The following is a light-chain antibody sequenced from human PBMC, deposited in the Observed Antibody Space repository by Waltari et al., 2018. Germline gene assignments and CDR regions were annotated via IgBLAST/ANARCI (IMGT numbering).Light chain of an antibody. CDR1: WSNIGTNV. CDR3: SAWDDSLNGHVI. V-gene: IGLV1-44*01. CDR2: SNN. J-gene: IGLJ2*01. Sequence: QSLLTPPPSASGTPGQTVTISCSGSWSNIGTNVVSWYQQLPGTAPKLLIHSNNQRPSGVPDRFSCSKSGTSASRAISGLQAADEADYYCSAWDDSLNGHVIFGGGTKLTVL.